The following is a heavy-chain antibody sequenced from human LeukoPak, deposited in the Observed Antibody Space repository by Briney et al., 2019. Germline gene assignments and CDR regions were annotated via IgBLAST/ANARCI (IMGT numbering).Heavy chain of an antibody. CDR1: GYTFTGYY. D-gene: IGHD6-19*01. Sequence: ASVKVSCKASGYTFTGYYMHWVRQAPGQGLEWMGRINPNSGGTNYAQKFQGRVTMTRDTSISTAYMELSRLRSDDTAVYYCAKALTSGWYLDAFNIWGQGTMVTVSS. CDR3: AKALTSGWYLDAFNI. CDR2: INPNSGGT. V-gene: IGHV1-2*06. J-gene: IGHJ3*02.